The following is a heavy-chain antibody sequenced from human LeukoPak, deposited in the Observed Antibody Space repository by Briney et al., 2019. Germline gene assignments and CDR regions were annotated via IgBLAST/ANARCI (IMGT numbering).Heavy chain of an antibody. CDR2: IYYSGST. V-gene: IGHV4-59*08. Sequence: SETLFLTCTVSGGSISSYYWSWIRQPPGKGLEWIGYIYYSGSTNYNPSLKSRVTISVDTSKNQFSLKLSSVTAADTAVYYCARLMGIAVAGDFDYWGQGTLVTVSS. CDR1: GGSISSYY. CDR3: ARLMGIAVAGDFDY. D-gene: IGHD6-19*01. J-gene: IGHJ4*02.